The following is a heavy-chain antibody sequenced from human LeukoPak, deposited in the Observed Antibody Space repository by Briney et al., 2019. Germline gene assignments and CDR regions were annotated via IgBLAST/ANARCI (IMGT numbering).Heavy chain of an antibody. Sequence: PSQTLSLTCTVSGVSIRSDAYCWSWIRQHPGKGLEWIVYISYSGSAYYNPSLKSRVTISVDTSKNQFSLKLNSVTAADTAVYYCAAIVVVPAAIAYWGQGTLVTVSS. D-gene: IGHD2-2*01. J-gene: IGHJ4*02. V-gene: IGHV4-31*03. CDR1: GVSIRSDAYC. CDR2: ISYSGSA. CDR3: AAIVVVPAAIAY.